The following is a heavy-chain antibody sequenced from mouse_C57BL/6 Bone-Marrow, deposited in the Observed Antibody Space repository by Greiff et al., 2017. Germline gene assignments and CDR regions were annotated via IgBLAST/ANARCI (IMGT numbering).Heavy chain of an antibody. CDR1: GYTFTSYG. J-gene: IGHJ3*01. CDR2: IYPRSGNT. V-gene: IGHV1-81*01. D-gene: IGHD2-12*01. CDR3: ASVSSWFAY. Sequence: QVQLQQSGAELARPGASVKLSCKASGYTFTSYGISWVKQRTGQGLEWIGEIYPRSGNTYYNEKFKGKATLTADKSSSTAYMKLRSLTSEDSAVYFCASVSSWFAYWGQGNLVTVSA.